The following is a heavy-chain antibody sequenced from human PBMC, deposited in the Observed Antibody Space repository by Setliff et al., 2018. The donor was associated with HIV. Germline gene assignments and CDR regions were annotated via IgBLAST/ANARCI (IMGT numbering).Heavy chain of an antibody. CDR1: GYTLTDYY. V-gene: IGHV1-2*02. CDR3: ARHPIQIKRWSPGEPLFDT. J-gene: IGHJ5*02. D-gene: IGHD2-21*01. CDR2: IMPNSGRT. Sequence: GASVKVSCKASGYTLTDYYMNWVRQVPGRGLEWMGCIMPNSGRTDYAQKFRGRITMCRDTSLITRHRDRPVTTVYMGLAMLTSDDTANYSCARHPIQIKRWSPGEPLFDTWGQGTVVTVSS.